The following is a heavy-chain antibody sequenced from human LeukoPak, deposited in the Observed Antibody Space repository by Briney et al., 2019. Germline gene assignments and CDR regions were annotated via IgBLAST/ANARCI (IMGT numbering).Heavy chain of an antibody. V-gene: IGHV1-2*06. CDR2: INPNSGGT. J-gene: IGHJ4*02. CDR1: GYTFTGYY. CDR3: ARAHDYGGNPSPIDY. Sequence: ASVKVSCKASGYTFTGYYMHWVRRAPGQGLEWMGRINPNSGGTNYAQKFQGRVTMTRDTSISTAYMELSRLRSDDTAVYYCARAHDYGGNPSPIDYWGQGTLVTVSS. D-gene: IGHD4-23*01.